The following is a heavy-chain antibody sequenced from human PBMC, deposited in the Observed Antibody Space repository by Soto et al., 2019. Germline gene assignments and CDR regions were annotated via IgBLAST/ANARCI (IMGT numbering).Heavy chain of an antibody. CDR2: MNPNSGNT. CDR3: ARAGLDIVVVPAACMDV. D-gene: IGHD2-2*03. Sequence: GASVKVSCKASGYTFTSYDINWVRQATGQGLEWMGWMNPNSGNTGYAQKFQGRVTMTRNTSISTAYMELSSLRSEDTAVYYCARAGLDIVVVPAACMDVWGQGTTVTVS. CDR1: GYTFTSYD. J-gene: IGHJ6*02. V-gene: IGHV1-8*01.